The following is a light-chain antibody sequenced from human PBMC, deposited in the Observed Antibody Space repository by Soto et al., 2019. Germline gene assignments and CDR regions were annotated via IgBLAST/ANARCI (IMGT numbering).Light chain of an antibody. J-gene: IGKJ1*01. V-gene: IGKV3-15*01. CDR1: QSVSIN. CDR2: RAS. Sequence: EIVMTQSPATLSLSPGERATLSCRASQSVSINLAWYQQKPGQAPRLLVYRASTRATGIPARFSGSGSGTDFTLTISSLQSEDFAVYYCQHYNNWPPWTFGQGTKVEIK. CDR3: QHYNNWPPWT.